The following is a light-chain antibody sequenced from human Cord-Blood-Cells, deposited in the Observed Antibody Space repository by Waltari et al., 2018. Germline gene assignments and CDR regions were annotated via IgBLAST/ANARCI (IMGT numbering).Light chain of an antibody. CDR1: PDISNC. V-gene: IGKV1-33*01. Sequence: DIQMTQSPSSLSASVGDRVTITCPASPDISNCLNWYQQKPGKAPKLLIYHASNLETGVPSRFSGSGSGTDVTFTISSLQPEDIATYYCQQYDNLPAFTFGPWTKVDIK. CDR2: HAS. J-gene: IGKJ3*01. CDR3: QQYDNLPAFT.